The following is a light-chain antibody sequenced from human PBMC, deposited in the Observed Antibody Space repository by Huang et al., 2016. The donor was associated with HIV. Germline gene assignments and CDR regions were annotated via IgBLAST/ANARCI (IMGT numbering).Light chain of an antibody. Sequence: DIVMTQSPESLAVSLGERATINCKSSQNILYSSNNKNYLARYQQKPGQPPRLLIYWASTRESGVPDRCVGRGSGTDFTRTLSSMQAEDVAVYYCQQYYSALYTFGQGTNLEIK. J-gene: IGKJ2*01. CDR1: QNILYSSNNKNY. V-gene: IGKV4-1*01. CDR2: WAS. CDR3: QQYYSALYT.